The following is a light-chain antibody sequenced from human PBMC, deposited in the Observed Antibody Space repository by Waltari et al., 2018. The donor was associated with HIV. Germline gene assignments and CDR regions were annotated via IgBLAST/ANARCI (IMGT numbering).Light chain of an antibody. J-gene: IGLJ3*02. CDR2: RNN. CDR1: SSNIGTTY. V-gene: IGLV1-47*01. Sequence: QSVLTQPPSASGTPGQSVTISCSGTSSNIGTTYVYWYQQFPGTAPKLLIYRNNKRPSGVPDRFSGSKSGTPASLAISGLRSDAEADYYCAAWDDTLTVVFGGGTKLTVL. CDR3: AAWDDTLTVV.